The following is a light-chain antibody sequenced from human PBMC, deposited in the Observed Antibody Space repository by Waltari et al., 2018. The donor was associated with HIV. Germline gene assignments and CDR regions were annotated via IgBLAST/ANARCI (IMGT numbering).Light chain of an antibody. CDR2: KDT. CDR3: QSADSSGTWV. CDR1: DFTNQY. V-gene: IGLV3-25*03. J-gene: IGLJ3*02. Sequence: SYDLTQPPSVSVTPGQPPGITCAGDDFTNQYSYWYHQKPGQAPVLVIYKDTERPSGIPERFSGSSSGTTVTLTISGVQAEDEADYYCQSADSSGTWVFGGGTKLTVL.